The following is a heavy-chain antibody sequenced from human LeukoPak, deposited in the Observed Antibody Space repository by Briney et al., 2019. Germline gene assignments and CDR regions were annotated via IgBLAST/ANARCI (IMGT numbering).Heavy chain of an antibody. V-gene: IGHV4-59*01. J-gene: IGHJ6*02. Sequence: SETLSLTCSVSDGSINSYYWNWIRRPPGKGLEWIGYIYYNGNTNYSPSLKSRVTMSVDTSKNLFSLKVSSVTAADTAVYYCARGRSNYYGMDVWGQGTTVAVSS. D-gene: IGHD1-26*01. CDR1: DGSINSYY. CDR3: ARGRSNYYGMDV. CDR2: IYYNGNT.